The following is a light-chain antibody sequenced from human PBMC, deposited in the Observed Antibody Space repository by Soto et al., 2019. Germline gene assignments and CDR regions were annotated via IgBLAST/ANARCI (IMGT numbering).Light chain of an antibody. CDR3: CSYAGSATYV. Sequence: QSVLTQPASVSGSPGRSITISCTGTSSDVGSYDLVSWYQQRPGKAPKLMIYDISKRPSGVSSRFSGSKSGNTASLTISGFQAEDEADYYCCSYAGSATYVFGTGTKVTVL. J-gene: IGLJ1*01. CDR1: SSDVGSYDL. V-gene: IGLV2-23*02. CDR2: DIS.